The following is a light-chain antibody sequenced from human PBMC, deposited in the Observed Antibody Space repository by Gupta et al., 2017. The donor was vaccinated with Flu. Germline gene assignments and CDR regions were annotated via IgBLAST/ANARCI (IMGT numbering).Light chain of an antibody. CDR1: QSVLYSPNKRNY. J-gene: IGKJ1*01. CDR3: QQYHTIPWT. V-gene: IGKV4-1*01. CDR2: WAS. Sequence: NCKSSQSVLYSPNKRNYLAWYQHKAGQPPKVLFSWASTRESGVPDRFSASGSGTDFSLTINSLQAEDVAVYYCQQYHTIPWTFDQGTRVEIK.